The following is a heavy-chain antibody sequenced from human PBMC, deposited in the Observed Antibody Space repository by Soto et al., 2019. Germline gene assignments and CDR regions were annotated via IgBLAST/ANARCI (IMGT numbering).Heavy chain of an antibody. V-gene: IGHV1-69*13. CDR2: IIPIFGTA. D-gene: IGHD3-10*01. J-gene: IGHJ6*03. Sequence: ASVKVSCKASGGTFSSYAISWVRQAPGQGLEWMGGIIPIFGTANYAQKFQGRVTITADESTSTAYMELSSLRSEDTAVYYCARDGPNMVRGVINYYYYMDFWGKGTTVTVSS. CDR3: ARDGPNMVRGVINYYYYMDF. CDR1: GGTFSSYA.